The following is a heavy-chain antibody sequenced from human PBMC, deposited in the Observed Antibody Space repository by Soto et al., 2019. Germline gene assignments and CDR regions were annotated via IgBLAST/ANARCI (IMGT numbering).Heavy chain of an antibody. J-gene: IGHJ6*02. CDR1: GGSISSGDYY. D-gene: IGHD2-2*01. V-gene: IGHV4-30-4*01. CDR2: IYYSGST. CDR3: ARVSCISTSCRGSRYYGMDV. Sequence: PSETLSLTCTVSGGSISSGDYYWSWIRQPPGKGLEWIGYIYYSGSTYYNPSLKSRVTISVDTSKNQFSLKLSSVTAADTAVYYCARVSCISTSCRGSRYYGMDVWGQGTTVT.